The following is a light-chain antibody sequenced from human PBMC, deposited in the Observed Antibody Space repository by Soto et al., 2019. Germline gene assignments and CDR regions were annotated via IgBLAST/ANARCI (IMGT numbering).Light chain of an antibody. CDR3: ETWESNPQV. J-gene: IGLJ1*01. CDR2: LEGSGSY. CDR1: SGNSSYI. V-gene: IGLV4-60*02. Sequence: QLVLTQSSSASASLGSSVKLTCTLSSGNSSYIIAWHQQQPGKAPRYLMKLEGSGSYNKGSGVPDRFAGSSSGADRYLTISYLQFEHQAYYFFETWESNPQVFGTGTKLTVL.